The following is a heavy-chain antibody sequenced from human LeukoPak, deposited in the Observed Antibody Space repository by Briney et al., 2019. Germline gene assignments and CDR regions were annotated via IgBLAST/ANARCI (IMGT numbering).Heavy chain of an antibody. J-gene: IGHJ3*02. Sequence: PGGSLRLSCAASGFTFSSYWMTWVRQAPGKGLEWVANIKQDGSEKYYVDSLKGRFIISRDNAKNSLYLQISSLTAEDTALYYCAGCSSAKCIAGLDIWGQGTMVTVSS. CDR2: IKQDGSEK. D-gene: IGHD2-2*01. CDR1: GFTFSSYW. V-gene: IGHV3-7*01. CDR3: AGCSSAKCIAGLDI.